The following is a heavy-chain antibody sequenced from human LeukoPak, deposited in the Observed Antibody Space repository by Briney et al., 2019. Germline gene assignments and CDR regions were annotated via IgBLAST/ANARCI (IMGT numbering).Heavy chain of an antibody. J-gene: IGHJ3*02. Sequence: SETLSLTCTVSGGSISSYYWSWIRQPPGKGLEWIGYIYYSGSTNYNPSLKSRVTISVDTSKNQFSPKLSSVTAADTAVYYCARHYGVHDAFDIWGQGTMVTVSS. CDR2: IYYSGST. V-gene: IGHV4-59*08. CDR3: ARHYGVHDAFDI. CDR1: GGSISSYY. D-gene: IGHD4-17*01.